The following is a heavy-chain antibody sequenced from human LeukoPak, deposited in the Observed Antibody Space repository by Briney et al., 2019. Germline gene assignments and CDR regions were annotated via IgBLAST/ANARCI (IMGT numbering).Heavy chain of an antibody. CDR2: IYYSGST. D-gene: IGHD3-10*01. CDR1: GGSISSYY. CDR3: ARSSSMVRGVDY. Sequence: SETLSLTCTVSGGSISSYYWSWIRQPPGKGLEWIGYIYYSGSTNYTPSLKSRVTISVDTSKNQFSLKLSSVTAADTAVYYCARSSSMVRGVDYWGQGTLVTVSS. V-gene: IGHV4-59*01. J-gene: IGHJ4*02.